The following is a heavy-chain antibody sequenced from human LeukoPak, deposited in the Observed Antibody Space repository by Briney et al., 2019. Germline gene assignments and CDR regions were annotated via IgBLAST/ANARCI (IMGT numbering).Heavy chain of an antibody. J-gene: IGHJ4*02. V-gene: IGHV3-23*01. Sequence: GSLRLSCAASGFTFTTYAMSWVRQAPGKGLEWVSSISGSAGTTHYADSVKGRFTVSRDNSKNTLYLQVNGLRAEDTAVYYCAREVGHFDDWGQGTLVTVSS. D-gene: IGHD1-26*01. CDR2: ISGSAGTT. CDR3: AREVGHFDD. CDR1: GFTFTTYA.